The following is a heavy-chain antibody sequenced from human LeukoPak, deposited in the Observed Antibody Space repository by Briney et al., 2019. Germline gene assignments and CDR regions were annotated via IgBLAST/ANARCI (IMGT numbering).Heavy chain of an antibody. CDR3: ARDREYCSGGSCSELDY. V-gene: IGHV3-30-3*01. CDR2: ISYDGSNK. D-gene: IGHD2-15*01. CDR1: GFTFSSYA. J-gene: IGHJ4*02. Sequence: GGSLRLSCAASGFTFSSYAMHWVRQAPGKGLEWVAVISYDGSNKYYADSVKGRFTISRDNSKNTLYLQMNSLRAEDTAVCYCARDREYCSGGSCSELDYWGQGTLVTVSS.